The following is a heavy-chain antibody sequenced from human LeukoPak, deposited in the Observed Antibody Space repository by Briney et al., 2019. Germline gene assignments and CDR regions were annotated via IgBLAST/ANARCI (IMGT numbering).Heavy chain of an antibody. V-gene: IGHV1-2*02. CDR3: ARGPMVRGANDY. D-gene: IGHD3-10*01. CDR1: GYTFTGYY. Sequence: ASVKVSCKASGYTFTGYYMHWVRQAPGQGLERMGWINPNSGGTNYAQKFQGRVTMTRDTSISTAYMELSRLRSDDTAVYYCARGPMVRGANDYWGQGTLVTVSS. J-gene: IGHJ4*02. CDR2: INPNSGGT.